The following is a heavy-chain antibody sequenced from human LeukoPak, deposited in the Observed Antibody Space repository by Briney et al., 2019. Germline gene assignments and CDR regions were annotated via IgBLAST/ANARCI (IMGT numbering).Heavy chain of an antibody. D-gene: IGHD6-13*01. CDR3: ARYSSSPTYYFDY. V-gene: IGHV4-38-2*02. Sequence: PSETLSLTCTVSGYSITSGYYWGWLRPPPGKGLEWIGSVYHSGSTYNNPSLKSRVTISVDTSKNQFSLKLSSVTAADTAVYYCARYSSSPTYYFDYWGQGTLVTVSS. CDR2: VYHSGST. CDR1: GYSITSGYY. J-gene: IGHJ4*02.